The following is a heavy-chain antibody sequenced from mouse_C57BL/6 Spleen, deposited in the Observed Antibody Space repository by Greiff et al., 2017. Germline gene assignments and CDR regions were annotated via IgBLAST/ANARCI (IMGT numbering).Heavy chain of an antibody. J-gene: IGHJ1*03. Sequence: EVKLVESGGDLVKPGGSLKLSCAASGFTFSSYGMSWVRQTPDKRLEWVATISSGGSYTYYPDSVKGRFTISRDNAKNTLYLQMSSLKSEDTAMYYCARSTTVNWYFDVWGTGTTVTVSS. D-gene: IGHD1-1*01. CDR1: GFTFSSYG. CDR2: ISSGGSYT. CDR3: ARSTTVNWYFDV. V-gene: IGHV5-6*01.